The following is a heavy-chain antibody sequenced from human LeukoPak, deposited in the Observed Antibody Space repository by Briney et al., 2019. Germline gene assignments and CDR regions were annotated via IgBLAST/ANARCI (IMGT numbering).Heavy chain of an antibody. CDR2: INHSGST. Sequence: SETLSLTCTVSGGSISSYYWSWIRQPPGKGLEWIGEINHSGSTNYNPSLKSRVTISVDTSKNQFSLKLSSVTAADTAVYYCARGGAARPFDYWGQGTLVTVSS. D-gene: IGHD6-6*01. V-gene: IGHV4-34*01. J-gene: IGHJ4*02. CDR3: ARGGAARPFDY. CDR1: GGSISSYY.